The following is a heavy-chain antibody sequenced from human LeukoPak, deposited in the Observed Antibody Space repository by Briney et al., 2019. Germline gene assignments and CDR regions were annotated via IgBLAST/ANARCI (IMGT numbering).Heavy chain of an antibody. CDR3: ARVFYYDSSGYPFYFDY. CDR1: RYTFTGYY. D-gene: IGHD3-22*01. J-gene: IGHJ4*02. V-gene: IGHV1-2*02. Sequence: GNSVDVSCNASRYTFTGYYMHWVRQAPGQGLEWMGWINPNSGGTNYAQKFQGRVTMTRDTSISTAYMELSRLRSDDTAVYYCARVFYYDSSGYPFYFDYWGQGTLVTVSA. CDR2: INPNSGGT.